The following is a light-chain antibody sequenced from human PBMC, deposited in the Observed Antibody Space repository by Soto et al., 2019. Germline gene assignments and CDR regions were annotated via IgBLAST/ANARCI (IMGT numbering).Light chain of an antibody. V-gene: IGLV1-44*01. CDR2: SNN. CDR1: SSNIGNNT. CDR3: AVWDDSLNGHV. J-gene: IGLJ1*01. Sequence: QSVLTQPPSASGTPGQRVTISCSGSSSNIGNNTVNWYQQLPGTAPKLLIYSNNQRPSGVPDRFSGSKSGTSASLAISGLQSEDEADYYCAVWDDSLNGHVFGTGTKVTVL.